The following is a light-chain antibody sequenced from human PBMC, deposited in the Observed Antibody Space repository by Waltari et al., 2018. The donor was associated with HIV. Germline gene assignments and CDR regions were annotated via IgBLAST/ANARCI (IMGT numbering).Light chain of an antibody. CDR3: VGWDASLSAYV. J-gene: IGLJ1*01. CDR2: KNI. V-gene: IGLV1-47*01. Sequence: QSVLTQPPSASGTPGQRVTISCSGSSPNIGNDNVHWYQQLPGTTPKLLIYKNIQRPSGVPDRFAGSKSGTSAYLAISGLRSEDEADYYCVGWDASLSAYVFGAGTKVTVL. CDR1: SPNIGNDN.